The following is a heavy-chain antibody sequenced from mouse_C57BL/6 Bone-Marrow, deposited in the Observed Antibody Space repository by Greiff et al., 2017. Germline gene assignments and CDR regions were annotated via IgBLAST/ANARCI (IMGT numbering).Heavy chain of an antibody. CDR3: ARLLYYCDS. V-gene: IGHV1-81*01. J-gene: IGHJ2*01. CDR2: IYPRSGNT. CDR1: GYTFTSYG. Sequence: VQLQQSGAELARPGASVKLSCKASGYTFTSYGISWVKQRTGQGLEWIGEIYPRSGNTSYNEKFKGKATLTADKSSSTAYTELRSLTSEDSAVYFCARLLYYCDSWRKGTTLADSS.